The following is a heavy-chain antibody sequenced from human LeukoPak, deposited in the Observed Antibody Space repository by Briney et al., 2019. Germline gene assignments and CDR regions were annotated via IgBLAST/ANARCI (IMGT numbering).Heavy chain of an antibody. CDR3: AELERGY. J-gene: IGHJ4*02. V-gene: IGHV6-1*01. CDR1: GDSVSTKSVA. CDR2: TYYRSKWYN. D-gene: IGHD1-1*01. Sequence: SQTLSLTCAISGDSVSTKSVAWNWIRQSPPRGLEWLGRTYYRSKWYNEYAVSVKSRIIINPDTSKNQFSLQLKSVTPEDTAVYYCAELERGYWGQGTLVTVSS.